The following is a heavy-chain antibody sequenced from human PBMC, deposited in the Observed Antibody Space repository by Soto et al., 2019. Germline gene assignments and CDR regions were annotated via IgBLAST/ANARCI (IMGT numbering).Heavy chain of an antibody. V-gene: IGHV4-39*07. CDR1: GGSISSSSYY. CDR3: ARAGDYGEKGLSS. CDR2: IYHSGST. Sequence: SETLSLTCTVSGGSISSSSYYWGWIRQPPGKGLEWIGSIYHSGSTYYNPSLKSRVTISVDRSKNQFSLKLSSVTAADTAVYYCARAGDYGEKGLSSWGQGTLVTVSS. D-gene: IGHD4-17*01. J-gene: IGHJ4*02.